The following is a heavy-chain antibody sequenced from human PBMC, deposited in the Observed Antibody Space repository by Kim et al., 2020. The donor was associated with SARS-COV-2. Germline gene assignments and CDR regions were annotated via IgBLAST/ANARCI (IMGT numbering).Heavy chain of an antibody. J-gene: IGHJ4*02. V-gene: IGHV3-30*04. Sequence: GGSLRLSCAASGFTFSSYAMHWVRQAPGKGLEWVAVISYDGSNKYYADSVKGRFTISRDNSKNTLYLRMNSLRAEDAAVYYCARDRYFDWLIDYWGQGTLVTVSS. CDR3: ARDRYFDWLIDY. CDR1: GFTFSSYA. CDR2: ISYDGSNK. D-gene: IGHD3-9*01.